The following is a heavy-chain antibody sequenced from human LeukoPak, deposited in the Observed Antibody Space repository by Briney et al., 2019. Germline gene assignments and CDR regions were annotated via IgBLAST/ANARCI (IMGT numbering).Heavy chain of an antibody. Sequence: GGSLRLSCAASGFTFSNYGMHWVRQAPGKGLEWVVVISHDGSNNNYADSVKGRFTISRDNSKNTLYLQMNSLRAEDTAVYYCARDLSGGVNFCSSTSCYGSYYYGMDVWGQGTTVTVSS. CDR2: ISHDGSNN. V-gene: IGHV3-30*03. D-gene: IGHD2-2*01. CDR3: ARDLSGGVNFCSSTSCYGSYYYGMDV. J-gene: IGHJ6*02. CDR1: GFTFSNYG.